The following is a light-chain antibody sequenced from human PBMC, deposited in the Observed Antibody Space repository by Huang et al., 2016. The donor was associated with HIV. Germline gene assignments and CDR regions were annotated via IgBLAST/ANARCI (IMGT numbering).Light chain of an antibody. Sequence: EIVLTQSPATLSLSPGEGATLSCRASQSIGSYLAWYQQRPGQAPRLLIYDASIRDTGIPARFSGRGAGTDFTLTISSLEPEDFAVYYCQQRNNWPPWTFGQGTKVELK. CDR2: DAS. V-gene: IGKV3-11*01. J-gene: IGKJ1*01. CDR3: QQRNNWPPWT. CDR1: QSIGSY.